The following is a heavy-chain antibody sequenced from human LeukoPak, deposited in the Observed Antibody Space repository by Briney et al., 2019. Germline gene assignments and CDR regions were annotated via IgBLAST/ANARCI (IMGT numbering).Heavy chain of an antibody. Sequence: GGSLRLSCAASGFTVSSNYMSWVRQAPGKGLEWVSVIYSGGSTYYADSVKGRFTISRDNSKNTLYLQMNSLRAKDTAVYYCAREYYDILTGYSYWGQGTLVTVSS. CDR2: IYSGGST. D-gene: IGHD3-9*01. CDR1: GFTVSSNY. CDR3: AREYYDILTGYSY. V-gene: IGHV3-66*01. J-gene: IGHJ4*02.